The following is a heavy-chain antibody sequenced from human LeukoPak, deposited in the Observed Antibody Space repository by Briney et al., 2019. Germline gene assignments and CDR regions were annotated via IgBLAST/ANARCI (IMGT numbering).Heavy chain of an antibody. CDR1: GGSISSSTYY. V-gene: IGHV4-39*07. CDR2: IYYSGST. J-gene: IGHJ4*02. CDR3: ARGLLDDY. D-gene: IGHD3-3*01. Sequence: SETLSLTCTVSGGSISSSTYYWGWIRRPPGKGLEWIGSIYYSGSTYYNPSLKSRVTISLDTPKNQFSLKLSSVTAADTAVYYCARGLLDDYWGQGTLVTVSS.